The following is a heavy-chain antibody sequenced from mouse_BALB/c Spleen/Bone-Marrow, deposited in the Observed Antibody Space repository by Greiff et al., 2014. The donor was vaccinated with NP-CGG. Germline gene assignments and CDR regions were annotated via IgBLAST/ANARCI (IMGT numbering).Heavy chain of an antibody. Sequence: EVQVVESGGGLVRPGGSLRLSCATSGFTFTDYYMSWVRQPPGKALEWLGFIRNKANGYTTEYSASVKGRFTISRDNSQSILYLQMNTLRAEDSATYYCARDKNYGSYWYFDVWGAGTTVTVSS. CDR1: GFTFTDYY. V-gene: IGHV7-3*02. CDR3: ARDKNYGSYWYFDV. J-gene: IGHJ1*01. CDR2: IRNKANGYTT. D-gene: IGHD2-1*01.